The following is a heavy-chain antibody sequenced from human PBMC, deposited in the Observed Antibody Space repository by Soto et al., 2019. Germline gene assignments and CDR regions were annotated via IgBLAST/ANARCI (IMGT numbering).Heavy chain of an antibody. CDR3: ASAGDSLPFDY. J-gene: IGHJ4*02. V-gene: IGHV3-20*04. CDR1: GFTFDDYG. CDR2: INWNGGST. Sequence: GSLRLSCAASGFTFDDYGMSWVRQAPGKGLEWVSGINWNGGSTGYADSVKGRFTISRDNSKNTLYLQMNSLRAEDTAVYYCASAGDSLPFDYWGQGTLVTVSS. D-gene: IGHD1-26*01.